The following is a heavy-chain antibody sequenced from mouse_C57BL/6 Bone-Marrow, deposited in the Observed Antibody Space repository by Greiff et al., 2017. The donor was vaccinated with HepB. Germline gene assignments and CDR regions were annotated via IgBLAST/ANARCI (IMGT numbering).Heavy chain of an antibody. J-gene: IGHJ2*01. CDR3: TGGSSSPYYFDY. CDR1: GFTFSNYW. CDR2: IRLKSDNYAT. V-gene: IGHV6-3*01. Sequence: EVQGVESGGGLVQPGGSMKLSCVASGFTFSNYWMNWVRQSPEKGLEWVAQIRLKSDNYATHSAESVKGRFTISRDDSKSSVYLQMNNLRAEDTGIYYCTGGSSSPYYFDYWGQGTTLTVSS. D-gene: IGHD1-1*01.